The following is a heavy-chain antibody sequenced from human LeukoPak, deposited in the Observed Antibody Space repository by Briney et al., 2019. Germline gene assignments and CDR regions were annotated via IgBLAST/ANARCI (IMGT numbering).Heavy chain of an antibody. Sequence: SETLSLTCAVYGGSFSGYYWSWIRQPPGKGLEWIGEINHNGSTNYNPSLKSRVTISVDTSKNQFSLKLSSVTAADTAVYYCARVGRFGYGGNPIWFDPWGQGTLVTVSS. CDR2: INHNGST. CDR1: GGSFSGYY. J-gene: IGHJ5*02. CDR3: ARVGRFGYGGNPIWFDP. D-gene: IGHD4-23*01. V-gene: IGHV4-34*01.